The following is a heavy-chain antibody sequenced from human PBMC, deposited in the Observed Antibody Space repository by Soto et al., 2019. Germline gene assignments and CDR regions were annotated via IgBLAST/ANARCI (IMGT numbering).Heavy chain of an antibody. V-gene: IGHV2-5*02. D-gene: IGHD6-6*01. CDR1: GFSLSTSGVG. Sequence: QITLKESGPTLVTPTQTLTLTCTFSGFSLSTSGVGVGWIRQPPGKAMEWLALIYWDDAKRYSPSLKSRLTSTKDTSRNHVGLTVSNMDPVDTATYSCAHRGEKQLVQFFDYWGQGALVTVSS. J-gene: IGHJ4*02. CDR3: AHRGEKQLVQFFDY. CDR2: IYWDDAK.